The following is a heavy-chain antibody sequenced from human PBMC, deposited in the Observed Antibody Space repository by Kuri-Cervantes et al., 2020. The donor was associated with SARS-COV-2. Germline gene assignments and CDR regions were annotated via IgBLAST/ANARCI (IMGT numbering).Heavy chain of an antibody. D-gene: IGHD3-3*01. CDR3: ASQLLEVFDY. Sequence: GGSLRLSCAASGFIFIDYHMTWIRQAPGKGLQWISYISSGGTRIYYADALEGRFTISRDNSKNTLYLQMNSLRAEDTALYYCASQLLEVFDYWGQGTLVTVSS. V-gene: IGHV3-11*01. CDR1: GFIFIDYH. CDR2: ISSGGTRI. J-gene: IGHJ4*02.